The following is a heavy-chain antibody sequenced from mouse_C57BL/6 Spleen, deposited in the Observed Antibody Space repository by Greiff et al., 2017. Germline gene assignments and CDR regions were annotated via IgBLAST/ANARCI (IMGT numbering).Heavy chain of an antibody. Sequence: VQGVESGAELARPGASVKLSCKASGYTFTSYGLSWVKQRTGQGLEWLGEIYPRSGNTYYNEKFKGKATLTADKSSSTAYMELLSLTSEDFAVYFSARPSGVWYFDVWGTGTTVTVSS. J-gene: IGHJ1*03. CDR2: IYPRSGNT. CDR3: ARPSGVWYFDV. D-gene: IGHD3-1*01. CDR1: GYTFTSYG. V-gene: IGHV1-81*01.